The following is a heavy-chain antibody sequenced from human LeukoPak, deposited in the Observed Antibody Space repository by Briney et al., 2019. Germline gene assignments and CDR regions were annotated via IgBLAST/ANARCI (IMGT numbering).Heavy chain of an antibody. V-gene: IGHV4-59*08. CDR1: GGSISSYY. J-gene: IGHJ4*02. Sequence: PSETLSLTCTVSGGSISSYYWSWIRQPPGKGLEWIGYIYYSGSTNYNPSLKSRVTISVDTSKNQFSLKLSSVTAADTAVYYRARNYYDSSGYYPFDYWGQGTLVTVSS. D-gene: IGHD3-22*01. CDR2: IYYSGST. CDR3: ARNYYDSSGYYPFDY.